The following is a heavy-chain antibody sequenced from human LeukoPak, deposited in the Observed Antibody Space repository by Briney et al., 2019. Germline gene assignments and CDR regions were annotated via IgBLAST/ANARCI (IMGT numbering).Heavy chain of an antibody. CDR1: GGSISSSSYY. V-gene: IGHV4-39*01. CDR3: ASLLIAAAGEFDY. J-gene: IGHJ4*02. Sequence: SETLSLTCTVSGGSISSSSYYWGWIRQPPGKGLEWIVSIYYSGSPYYNPSLKSRVTISVDTSKNQFSLKLSSVTAADTAVYCCASLLIAAAGEFDYWGQGTLVTVSS. D-gene: IGHD6-13*01. CDR2: IYYSGSP.